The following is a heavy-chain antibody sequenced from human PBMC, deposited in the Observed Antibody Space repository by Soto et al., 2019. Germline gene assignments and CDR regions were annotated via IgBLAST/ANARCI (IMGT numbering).Heavy chain of an antibody. CDR1: GYTFTDYY. CDR3: ATHPGSGYYRLNY. J-gene: IGHJ4*02. D-gene: IGHD3-22*01. Sequence: QVQLVQSGAEVRKPGASVKVSCKTSGYTFTDYYIQWVRQAPGQGLEWVGWMNPNSGDTNYAQKFRGWVTMTRDTSISTAYMELSRLKYGDTAAYFCATHPGSGYYRLNYWGQGTLVTVSS. CDR2: MNPNSGDT. V-gene: IGHV1-2*04.